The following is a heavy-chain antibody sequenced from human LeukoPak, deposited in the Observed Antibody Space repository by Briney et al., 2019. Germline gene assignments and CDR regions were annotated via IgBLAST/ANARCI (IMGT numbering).Heavy chain of an antibody. CDR2: INHSGST. CDR1: GGSFSGYY. Sequence: SETLSLTCAVYGGSFSGYYWSWIRQPPGKGLEWVGEINHSGSTNYNPSLKSRVTISVDTSKNQFSLKLSSVTAADTAVYYCARGTRVFWSGSPFDCWGQGTLVTVSS. D-gene: IGHD3-3*01. V-gene: IGHV4-34*01. J-gene: IGHJ4*02. CDR3: ARGTRVFWSGSPFDC.